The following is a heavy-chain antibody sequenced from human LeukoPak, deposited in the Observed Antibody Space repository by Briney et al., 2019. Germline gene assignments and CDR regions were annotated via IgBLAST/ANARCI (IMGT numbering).Heavy chain of an antibody. CDR2: INSNTGGT. V-gene: IGHV1-2*02. CDR3: ARADPVAY. J-gene: IGHJ4*02. Sequence: VASVKVSCKASGDIFTGSLMHWVRQAPGQGLEWMGWINSNTGGTKFAQKFQGRVTMTRDTSISTAYMELSSLRSDDTAVYYCARADPVAYWGQGTQVTVSS. CDR1: GDIFTGSL.